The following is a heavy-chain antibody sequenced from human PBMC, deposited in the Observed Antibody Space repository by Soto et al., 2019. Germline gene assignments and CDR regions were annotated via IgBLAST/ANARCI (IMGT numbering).Heavy chain of an antibody. CDR1: GGSFSGYY. CDR2: INHSGST. D-gene: IGHD6-13*01. Sequence: PSETLSLTCAVYGGSFSGYYWSWIRQPPGKGLEWIGEINHSGSTNYNPSLKSRVTISVDTSKNQFSLKLSSVTAADTAVYYCVRDGGIAAAAFDYWGQGTLVTVSS. J-gene: IGHJ4*02. CDR3: VRDGGIAAAAFDY. V-gene: IGHV4-34*01.